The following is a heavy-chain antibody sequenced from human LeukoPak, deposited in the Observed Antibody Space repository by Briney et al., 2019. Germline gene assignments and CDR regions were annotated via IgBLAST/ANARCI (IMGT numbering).Heavy chain of an antibody. J-gene: IGHJ4*02. Sequence: PGGSLRLSCAASGFTFSSYAMSWVRQAPGKGLEWVSAISGSGGSTYYADSVKGRFTISRDNSKNTLYLQMNSLRAEDTAVYYCAKDLGIAVAGTLDYWGQGTLVTVSS. CDR3: AKDLGIAVAGTLDY. V-gene: IGHV3-23*01. CDR1: GFTFSSYA. D-gene: IGHD6-19*01. CDR2: ISGSGGST.